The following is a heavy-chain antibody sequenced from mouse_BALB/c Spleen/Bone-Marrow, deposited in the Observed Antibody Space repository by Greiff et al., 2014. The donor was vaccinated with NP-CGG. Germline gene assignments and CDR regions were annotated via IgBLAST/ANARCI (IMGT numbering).Heavy chain of an antibody. D-gene: IGHD2-1*01. V-gene: IGHV5-12-2*01. CDR1: GFTFSSYI. Sequence: DVKLVESGGGLVQPGGSLKISCAASGFTFSSYIMSWVRQTPEKRLEWDAYISNGGGSTYYPDTVKGRFTISRDNAKNTLYLQMISLKSEDTAMYYCARQGVYYGKTYYAMDYWGQGTSVTVSS. J-gene: IGHJ4*01. CDR3: ARQGVYYGKTYYAMDY. CDR2: ISNGGGST.